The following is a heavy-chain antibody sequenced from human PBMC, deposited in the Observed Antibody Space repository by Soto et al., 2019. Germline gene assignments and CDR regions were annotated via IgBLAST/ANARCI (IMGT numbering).Heavy chain of an antibody. CDR2: IIPIFGTA. J-gene: IGHJ6*02. Sequence: ASGLVTCTASGGPLSSYSSSWVRQAPGQGLEWMGGIIPIFGTANYAQKFQGRVTITADEATSTAYMELSSLRSEDTGVYYWGVSLGAILQSLGIRFWGPGTTVTRLL. D-gene: IGHD6-19*01. CDR3: GVSLGAILQSLGIRF. CDR1: GGPLSSYS. V-gene: IGHV1-69*01.